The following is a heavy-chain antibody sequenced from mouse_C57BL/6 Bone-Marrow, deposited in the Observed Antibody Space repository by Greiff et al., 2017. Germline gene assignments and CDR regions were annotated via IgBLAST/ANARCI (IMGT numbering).Heavy chain of an antibody. CDR1: GYSITSGYY. D-gene: IGHD2-5*01. CDR2: ISYDGSN. Sequence: DVQLVESGPGLVKPSQSLSLTCSVTGYSITSGYYWNWIRQFPGNKLEWMGYISYDGSNNYNPSLKNRISITRDTSKNQFFLKLNSVTTEDTATYYCARRISNYWYFDVWGTGTTVTVSS. CDR3: ARRISNYWYFDV. J-gene: IGHJ1*03. V-gene: IGHV3-6*01.